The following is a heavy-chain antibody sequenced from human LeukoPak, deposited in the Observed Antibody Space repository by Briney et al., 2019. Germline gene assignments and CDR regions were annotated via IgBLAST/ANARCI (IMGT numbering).Heavy chain of an antibody. J-gene: IGHJ4*02. CDR2: FSAYNGNT. CDR1: GYTVTSYG. CDR3: ARDLAPLRGTGIDY. Sequence: GASVKVSCKASGYTVTSYGISWVRQAPGQGLEWMGWFSAYNGNTNYAQKLQGRVTMTTDTSTSTAYMELRSLRSDDTAVYYCARDLAPLRGTGIDYWGQGTLVTVSS. D-gene: IGHD3-10*01. V-gene: IGHV1-18*04.